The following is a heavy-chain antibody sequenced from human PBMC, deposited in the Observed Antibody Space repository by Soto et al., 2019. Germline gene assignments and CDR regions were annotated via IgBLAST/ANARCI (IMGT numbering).Heavy chain of an antibody. Sequence: LRLSCEASGFAFNKFGMHWVRQAPGKGLEWVAFISYDGSYQYYADSVQGRLTITRDNSMNTLNMQLNSLRREDTAVYYCAKGGEVGGVLGDHWGQGTLVTVSS. J-gene: IGHJ4*02. V-gene: IGHV3-30*18. CDR3: AKGGEVGGVLGDH. CDR2: ISYDGSYQ. CDR1: GFAFNKFG. D-gene: IGHD1-26*01.